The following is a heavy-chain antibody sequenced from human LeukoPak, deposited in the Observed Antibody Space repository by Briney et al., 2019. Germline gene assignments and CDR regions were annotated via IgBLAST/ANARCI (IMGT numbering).Heavy chain of an antibody. Sequence: GASVKVSCKASGYTFTSYGISWVRQAPGQGLEWMGWISAYNGNTNYAQKLQGRVTMTTDTSTSTAYMELRSLRSDDTAVYYCARDGRGYYYGSGSYPHDAFDIWGQGTMVTVSS. CDR3: ARDGRGYYYGSGSYPHDAFDI. J-gene: IGHJ3*02. CDR1: GYTFTSYG. V-gene: IGHV1-18*01. CDR2: ISAYNGNT. D-gene: IGHD3-10*01.